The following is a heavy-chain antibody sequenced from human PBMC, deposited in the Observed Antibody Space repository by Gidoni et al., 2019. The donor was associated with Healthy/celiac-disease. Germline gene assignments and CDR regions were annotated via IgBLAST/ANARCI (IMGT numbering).Heavy chain of an antibody. CDR2: IRGSGGST. CDR3: ANDYESSGYPTHAYDI. J-gene: IGHJ3*02. V-gene: IGHV3-23*01. CDR1: GFTFSSHA. Sequence: EVQLLESRGGLVQPGGSLRLSCAASGFTFSSHAISWVRQAPGKGLGWVSAIRGSGGSTYYADSVKGRFTISRDNSKNTLYLQMNSLRAEDTAVYYCANDYESSGYPTHAYDIWGQGTMVTVSS. D-gene: IGHD3-22*01.